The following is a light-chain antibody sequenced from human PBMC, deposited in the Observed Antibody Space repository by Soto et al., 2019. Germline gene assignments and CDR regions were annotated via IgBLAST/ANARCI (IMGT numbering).Light chain of an antibody. CDR3: QQYGSSQYT. Sequence: EIVLTQSPGTLSLSPGERATLSCRASQSISSSYLAWYRQKPGQAPRLLIYGASNRATGIPDRLSGSGSGTDFTLTISRLEPEDFAVYYCQQYGSSQYTFGQGTKLEIK. J-gene: IGKJ2*01. V-gene: IGKV3-20*01. CDR1: QSISSSY. CDR2: GAS.